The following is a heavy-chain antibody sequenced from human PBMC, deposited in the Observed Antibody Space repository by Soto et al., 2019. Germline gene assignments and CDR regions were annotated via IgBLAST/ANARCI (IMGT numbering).Heavy chain of an antibody. CDR1: GFTFSSYS. CDR2: ISSSSSYI. Sequence: GGSLRLSCAASGFTFSSYSMNWVRQAPWKGLEWVSSISSSSSYIYYADSVKGRFTISRDNAKNSLYLQMNSLRAEDTAVYYCARDRYSSSAGRGYFDYWGQGTLVTVSS. V-gene: IGHV3-21*01. J-gene: IGHJ4*02. D-gene: IGHD6-6*01. CDR3: ARDRYSSSAGRGYFDY.